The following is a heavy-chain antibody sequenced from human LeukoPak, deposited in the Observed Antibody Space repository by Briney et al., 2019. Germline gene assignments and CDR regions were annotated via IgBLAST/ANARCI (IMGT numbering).Heavy chain of an antibody. CDR1: GYTFTSYD. D-gene: IGHD1-1*01. CDR2: MNPNSGNT. V-gene: IGHV1-8*01. Sequence: ASVKVSCKASGYTFTSYDIYWVRQATGQGLEWMGWMNPNSGNTAYAQKFQGRVTLTRNTSISTAYMELSSLRSEDTAGYYCARGLGRGTVDYWGQGTLVTVSS. CDR3: ARGLGRGTVDY. J-gene: IGHJ4*02.